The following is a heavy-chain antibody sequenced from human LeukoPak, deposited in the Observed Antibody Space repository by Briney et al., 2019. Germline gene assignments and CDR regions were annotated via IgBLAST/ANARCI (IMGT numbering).Heavy chain of an antibody. V-gene: IGHV3-11*04. CDR1: GFTFGDYY. D-gene: IGHD1-7*01. J-gene: IGHJ3*02. Sequence: GGSLRLSCAASGFTFGDYYMSWIRQAPGKGLEWVSYISSSGSTIYYADSVKGRFTISRDNAKNSLYLQMNSLRAEDTAVYYCARDGLELSADAFDIWGQGTMVTVSS. CDR2: ISSSGSTI. CDR3: ARDGLELSADAFDI.